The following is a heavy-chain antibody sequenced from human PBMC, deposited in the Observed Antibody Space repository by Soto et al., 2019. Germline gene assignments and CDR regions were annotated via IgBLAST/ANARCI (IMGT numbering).Heavy chain of an antibody. J-gene: IGHJ4*02. CDR2: ISGSGGNT. Sequence: EVQLLESGGGLVQPGGSLRLSCAASGFTFSSYAMSWVRQAPGKGLEWVSAISGSGGNTYYADSVKGRFTISRDNSKNTLYLQMNSLRAEDTAVYYWAKVRVKLVSGLFDYWGQGTLVTVSS. CDR1: GFTFSSYA. CDR3: AKVRVKLVSGLFDY. D-gene: IGHD2-8*01. V-gene: IGHV3-23*01.